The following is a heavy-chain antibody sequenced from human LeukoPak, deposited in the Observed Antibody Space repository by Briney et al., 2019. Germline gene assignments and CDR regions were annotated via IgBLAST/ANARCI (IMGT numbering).Heavy chain of an antibody. D-gene: IGHD3-10*01. J-gene: IGHJ5*02. CDR3: ARNPYGSGIIHWFDP. V-gene: IGHV1-69*13. Sequence: SVKVSCKASGYTFTGYYIHWVRQAPGQGLEWMGGIIPIFGTANYAQKFQGRVTITADESTSTAYMELSSLRSEDTAVYYCARNPYGSGIIHWFDPWGQGTLVTVSS. CDR1: GYTFTGYY. CDR2: IIPIFGTA.